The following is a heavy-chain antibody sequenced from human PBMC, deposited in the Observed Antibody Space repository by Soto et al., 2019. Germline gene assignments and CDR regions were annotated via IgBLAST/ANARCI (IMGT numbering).Heavy chain of an antibody. V-gene: IGHV3-30-3*01. Sequence: QVQLVESGGGVVQPGRSLRLSCAASGFTFSSYAMHWVRQAPGKGLEWVAVISYDGSNKYYADSVKGRFTISRDNSKNTLYLQMNSLRAEDTAVYYCARGLFYDSSGSRVDFDYWGQGTLVTVSS. CDR3: ARGLFYDSSGSRVDFDY. D-gene: IGHD3-22*01. J-gene: IGHJ4*02. CDR2: ISYDGSNK. CDR1: GFTFSSYA.